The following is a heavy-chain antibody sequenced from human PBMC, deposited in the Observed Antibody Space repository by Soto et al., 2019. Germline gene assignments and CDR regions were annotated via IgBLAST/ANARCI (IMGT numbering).Heavy chain of an antibody. V-gene: IGHV4-34*01. D-gene: IGHD6-13*01. Sequence: QVQLQQWGAGLLKPSETLSLTCAVYGGSFSGYYWSWIRQPPGKGLEWIGEINHSGSTNYNPSLKSRVTISVDTSKNQLSLKLSSVTAADTGVYYCARVGALGSSSCFDYWGQGTLVTVSS. CDR2: INHSGST. CDR3: ARVGALGSSSCFDY. CDR1: GGSFSGYY. J-gene: IGHJ4*02.